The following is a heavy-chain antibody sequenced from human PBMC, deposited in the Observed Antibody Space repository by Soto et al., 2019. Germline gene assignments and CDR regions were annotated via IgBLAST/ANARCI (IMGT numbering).Heavy chain of an antibody. V-gene: IGHV2-5*02. CDR2: IYWDDEK. D-gene: IGHD3-10*01. CDR1: GFSLTNSGVG. CDR3: APTRLTTYYGGGGDFDY. Sequence: QITLKESGPTLVKPTQTLTLTCSFSGFSLTNSGVGVGWIRQPPGKALEWLAFIYWDDEKHYRPSLQSRLTVTQGTPQDQWGPTITQMDPVDTPTYYFAPTRLTTYYGGGGDFDYWGQGTLVIVSS. J-gene: IGHJ4*02.